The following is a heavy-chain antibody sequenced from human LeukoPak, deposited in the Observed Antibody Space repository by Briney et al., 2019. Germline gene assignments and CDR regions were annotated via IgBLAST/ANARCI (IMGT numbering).Heavy chain of an antibody. D-gene: IGHD5-12*01. CDR1: GFIFGDYS. V-gene: IGHV3-49*03. CDR2: IRSKAYGGTT. Sequence: GGSLRLSCTASGFIFGDYSMSWFRQAPGKGLEWIGFIRSKAYGGTTEYAASVKGRFSISRDDSKSIAYLQMNSLKTEDTAVYYCTRWSGEWLRLDYWGQGTLVTVSS. CDR3: TRWSGEWLRLDY. J-gene: IGHJ4*02.